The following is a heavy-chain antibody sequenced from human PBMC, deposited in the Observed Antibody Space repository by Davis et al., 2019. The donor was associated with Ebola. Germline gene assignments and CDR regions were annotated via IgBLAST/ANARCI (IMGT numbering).Heavy chain of an antibody. Sequence: AASVKVSCKASGYTFTSYAMHWVRQAPGQRLEWMGWINPNSGGTNYAQKFQGWVTMTRDTSISTAYMELSRLRSDDTAVYYCARYIYEADAFDIWGQGTMVTVSS. D-gene: IGHD5/OR15-5a*01. J-gene: IGHJ3*02. V-gene: IGHV1-2*04. CDR2: INPNSGGT. CDR3: ARYIYEADAFDI. CDR1: GYTFTSYA.